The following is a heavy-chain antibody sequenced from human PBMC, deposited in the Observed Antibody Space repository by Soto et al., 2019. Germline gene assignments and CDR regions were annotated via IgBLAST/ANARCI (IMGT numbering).Heavy chain of an antibody. J-gene: IGHJ3*02. D-gene: IGHD3-3*01. CDR2: ISAYNGNI. Sequence: QVQLVQSGAEVKQPGASVKVSCKASGYTFTSYGISWVRQAPGQGLEWMGWISAYNGNIKYAQNFQDRVTVTTDTSTSTAYMELTSLRSDDTAVYYCARDARMVIIGGDAFDIWGQGTVVTVSS. V-gene: IGHV1-18*01. CDR3: ARDARMVIIGGDAFDI. CDR1: GYTFTSYG.